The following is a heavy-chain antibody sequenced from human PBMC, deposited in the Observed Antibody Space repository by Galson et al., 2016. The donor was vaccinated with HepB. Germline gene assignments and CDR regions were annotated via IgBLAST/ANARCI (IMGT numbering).Heavy chain of an antibody. CDR2: LRGSDGTT. J-gene: IGHJ4*02. D-gene: IGHD4-17*01. CDR1: ERRCSSSP. CDR3: AKAEMTTVTRFEH. Sequence: SLRLSGAASERRCSSSPMSGVRQAPGERLVWVPALRGSDGTTYYADSAKGRFTISRDNSKNTLYLQMNSLRVEDTAIYYCAKAEMTTVTRFEHWGQGTLVTVSP. V-gene: IGHV3-23*01.